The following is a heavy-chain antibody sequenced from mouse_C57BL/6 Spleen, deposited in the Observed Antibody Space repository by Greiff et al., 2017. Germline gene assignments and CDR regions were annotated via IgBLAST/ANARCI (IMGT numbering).Heavy chain of an antibody. Sequence: EVKLVESGAGLVKPGGSLKLSCAASGFTFSDYGMHWVRQAPGKGLEWVAYISSGSSAIYYADTVKGRFTISRDNAKNTLYLQMTSLRSEDTAMYYCASEGGYDFDCWGQGTTLTVSS. J-gene: IGHJ2*01. V-gene: IGHV5-17*01. CDR3: ASEGGYDFDC. D-gene: IGHD2-2*01. CDR1: GFTFSDYG. CDR2: ISSGSSAI.